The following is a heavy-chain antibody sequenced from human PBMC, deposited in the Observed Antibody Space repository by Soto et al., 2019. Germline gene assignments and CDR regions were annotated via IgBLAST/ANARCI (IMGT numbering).Heavy chain of an antibody. V-gene: IGHV1-69*08. J-gene: IGHJ1*01. CDR3: ARELAAAGNSEYFQH. Sequence: QVQLVQSGAEVKKPGSSVKVSCKASGGTFSSYTISWVRQAPGQGLEWMGRIIPILGIANYEQKFQGRVTITADKSTSTAYMELSSLRSEDTAVYYCARELAAAGNSEYFQHWGQGTLVTVSS. CDR1: GGTFSSYT. CDR2: IIPILGIA. D-gene: IGHD6-13*01.